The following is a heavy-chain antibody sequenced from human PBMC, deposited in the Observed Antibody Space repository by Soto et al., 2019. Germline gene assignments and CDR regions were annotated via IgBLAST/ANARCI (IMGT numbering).Heavy chain of an antibody. V-gene: IGHV3-11*01. D-gene: IGHD2-2*01. Sequence: QVQLVESGGGLVKPGGSLRLSCAASGFTFSDYYMSWIRQAPGKGLEWVSYISSSGSTIYYADSVKGRFTISRDNAKNSLYLQMNSLRAEDTAVYYCARDAYCISTSCYRPPGLGYGMDVWGQGTTVTVSS. CDR3: ARDAYCISTSCYRPPGLGYGMDV. J-gene: IGHJ6*02. CDR1: GFTFSDYY. CDR2: ISSSGSTI.